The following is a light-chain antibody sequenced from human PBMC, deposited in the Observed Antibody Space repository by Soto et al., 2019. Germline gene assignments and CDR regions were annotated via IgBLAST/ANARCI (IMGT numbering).Light chain of an antibody. J-gene: IGLJ3*02. CDR1: ASNIGSNT. V-gene: IGLV1-44*01. Sequence: QSVLTQPPSASGTPGQRITISCSGTASNIGSNTVNWYQHLPGTAPKLLIYDNNQRPSGVPDRFSGSKSGTSASLAISGLRSEDEADYYCAAWDDSLSGRVFGGGTQLTVL. CDR3: AAWDDSLSGRV. CDR2: DNN.